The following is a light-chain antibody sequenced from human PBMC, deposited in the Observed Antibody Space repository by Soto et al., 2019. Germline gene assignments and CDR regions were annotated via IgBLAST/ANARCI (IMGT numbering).Light chain of an antibody. J-gene: IGLJ3*02. Sequence: QSVLTQPPSVSGAPGQRVTISSTGSSSNIGAVFDVHWYQQLPGTAPKLLIYANTNRPSGVPDRFSGSKSGTSASLAITGLQAEDEADYYCQSYDNSLSAWVFGGGTKVTVL. CDR3: QSYDNSLSAWV. CDR2: ANT. V-gene: IGLV1-40*01. CDR1: SSNIGAVFD.